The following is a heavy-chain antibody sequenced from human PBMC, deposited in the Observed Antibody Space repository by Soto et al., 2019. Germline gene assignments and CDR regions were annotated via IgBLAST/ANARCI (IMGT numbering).Heavy chain of an antibody. CDR1: GYSFTRFG. D-gene: IGHD6-6*01. J-gene: IGHJ4*02. V-gene: IGHV1-18*01. Sequence: QVRLLQSGAEVKKPGASVRVSCKASGYSFTRFGISWVRQAPGQGLEWVGRISTYNGNTKYAQKLEGTVTVSTDTATSTAYMQRRSLKSDDTAVYYCAREPQYSTSAQVFDYWGQGTLLTVSS. CDR3: AREPQYSTSAQVFDY. CDR2: ISTYNGNT.